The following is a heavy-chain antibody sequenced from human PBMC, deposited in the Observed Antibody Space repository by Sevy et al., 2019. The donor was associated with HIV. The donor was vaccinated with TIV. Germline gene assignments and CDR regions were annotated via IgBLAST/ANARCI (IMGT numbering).Heavy chain of an antibody. CDR3: ARLTTMPTSDDYGMDV. Sequence: ASVKVSCKAARYTFTDYYVHWVRQGPGQGLEGMGWINPNNGGTKYAQRFQGRVTMTRDTSINTAYMELGSLTSDDTAVYYCARLTTMPTSDDYGMDVWGQGTTVTVSS. D-gene: IGHD4-17*01. J-gene: IGHJ6*02. V-gene: IGHV1-2*02. CDR1: RYTFTDYY. CDR2: INPNNGGT.